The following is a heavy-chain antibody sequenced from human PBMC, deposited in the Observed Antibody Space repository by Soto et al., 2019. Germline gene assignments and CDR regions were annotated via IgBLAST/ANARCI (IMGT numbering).Heavy chain of an antibody. D-gene: IGHD1-26*01. CDR2: IIPIFGTA. V-gene: IGHV1-69*06. CDR1: GGTFSSYA. CDR3: AREGGAGELGINYYGMDV. J-gene: IGHJ6*02. Sequence: SVKVSCKASGGTFSSYAISWVRQAPGQGLEWMGGIIPIFGTANYGQKFQGRVTITADKSTSTAYMERSSLRSEDTAVYYCAREGGAGELGINYYGMDVWGQGTTVTVSS.